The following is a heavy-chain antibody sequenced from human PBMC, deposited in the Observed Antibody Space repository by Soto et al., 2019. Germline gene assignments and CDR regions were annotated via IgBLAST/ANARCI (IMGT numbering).Heavy chain of an antibody. V-gene: IGHV3-74*01. CDR2: ISNNGRST. CDR3: AREVVAPDFYYLDF. J-gene: IGHJ4*02. D-gene: IGHD2-21*02. CDR1: GFSFGDHY. Sequence: EVQLVESGGGLVQPGGSLRVACAASGFSFGDHYMHWVRQTPGKGLVWVSRISNNGRSTFYADSVKGRFTISRDDANKMVFLQMSSLRAEDTAVYFWAREVVAPDFYYLDFWGRGTLVTVSS.